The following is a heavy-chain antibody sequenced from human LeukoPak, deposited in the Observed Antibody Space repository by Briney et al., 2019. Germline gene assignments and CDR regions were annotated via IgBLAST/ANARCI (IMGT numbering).Heavy chain of an antibody. J-gene: IGHJ4*02. CDR2: IYYTGRN. CDR3: ARRDSGWNYFDY. Sequence: SETLPLTCAVSGGSINSHYWSWIRQPPGKGLEWIGDIYYTGRNNYNPSLKSRVTISVDTSKNHLSLSLTSVLAADTAMYYCARRDSGWNYFDYWGQGNLVTVSS. V-gene: IGHV4-59*08. CDR1: GGSINSHY. D-gene: IGHD5-12*01.